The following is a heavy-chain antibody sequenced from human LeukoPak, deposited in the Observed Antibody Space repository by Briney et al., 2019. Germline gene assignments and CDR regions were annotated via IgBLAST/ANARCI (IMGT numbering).Heavy chain of an antibody. Sequence: GASVKVSCKASGYTFTGYGISWVRQAPGRGLEWMGWISAYNGNTNYAQKLQGRVTMTTDTSTSTAYMELRSLRSDDTAVYYCAGHSSGTALFDYWGQGTLVTVSS. V-gene: IGHV1-18*01. CDR2: ISAYNGNT. J-gene: IGHJ4*02. CDR1: GYTFTGYG. D-gene: IGHD3-22*01. CDR3: AGHSSGTALFDY.